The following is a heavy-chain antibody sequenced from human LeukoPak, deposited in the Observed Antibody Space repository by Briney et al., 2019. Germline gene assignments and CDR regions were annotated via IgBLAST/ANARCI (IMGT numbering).Heavy chain of an antibody. CDR3: ARLEEDLTLGVAGYWFVP. J-gene: IGHJ5*02. Sequence: GESLKISCQGSGYSFTNYWVGWVRQMPGRGLEWMGIIYPGDSNTRYSPSFQGQVTLSADKSINTAYLQWSSLRASDTAMYYCARLEEDLTLGVAGYWFVPWGQGTLVTVS. D-gene: IGHD3-16*01. V-gene: IGHV5-51*01. CDR2: IYPGDSNT. CDR1: GYSFTNYW.